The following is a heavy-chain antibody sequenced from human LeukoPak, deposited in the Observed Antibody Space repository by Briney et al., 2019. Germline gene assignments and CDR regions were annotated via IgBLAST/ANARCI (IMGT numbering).Heavy chain of an antibody. CDR2: IYYSGST. CDR1: GGSISRGGYH. Sequence: SETLSLTCTVSGGSISRGGYHWSWIRQQPGKGLEWIGYIYYSGSTYYNPSLKSRVTISVDTSENQFSLKLSSVTAADTAVYYCARTIRAPAHFDYWGQGTLVTVSS. CDR3: ARTIRAPAHFDY. D-gene: IGHD5-24*01. V-gene: IGHV4-31*03. J-gene: IGHJ4*02.